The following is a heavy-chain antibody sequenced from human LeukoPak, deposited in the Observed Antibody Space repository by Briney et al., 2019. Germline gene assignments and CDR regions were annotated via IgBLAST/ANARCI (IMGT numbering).Heavy chain of an antibody. CDR2: IRSKANNYAT. V-gene: IGHV3-73*01. CDR3: TRDYYDSSGYPPNNDY. CDR1: GFTFSASA. J-gene: IGHJ4*02. D-gene: IGHD3-22*01. Sequence: GGSLRLSCAASGFTFSASAMHWVRQASGKGLEWVGRIRSKANNYATAYAASVKGRFTISRDDSKNTAYLQMNSLKTEDTAVYYCTRDYYDSSGYPPNNDYWGQGTLVTVSS.